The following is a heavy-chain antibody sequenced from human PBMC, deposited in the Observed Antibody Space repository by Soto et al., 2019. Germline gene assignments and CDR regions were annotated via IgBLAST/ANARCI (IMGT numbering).Heavy chain of an antibody. CDR1: GFTFSSYA. V-gene: IGHV3-23*01. D-gene: IGHD3-3*02. J-gene: IGHJ6*03. CDR2: ISGSGGST. Sequence: GGSLRLSCAASGFTFSSYAMSWVRQAPGKGLEWVSAISGSGGSTYYADSVKGRFTISRDNSKNTLYLQMNSLRAEDTAVYYCAKYRPGPAHSYYYMDVWGKGTTVTVSS. CDR3: AKYRPGPAHSYYYMDV.